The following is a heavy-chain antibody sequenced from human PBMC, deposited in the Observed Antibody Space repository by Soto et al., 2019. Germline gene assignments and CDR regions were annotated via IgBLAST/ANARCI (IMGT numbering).Heavy chain of an antibody. D-gene: IGHD4-17*01. CDR3: AKERYGDYDY. V-gene: IGHV3-30*18. J-gene: IGHJ4*02. CDR1: GFTFSSYG. CDR2: ISYDGSNK. Sequence: QVQLVESGGGVVQPGRSLRLSCAASGFTFSSYGMQWVRQAPGKGLEWVAVISYDGSNKYYADSVKGRFTIYRDNSKNTLYLQMNSLRAEDTAVYYCAKERYGDYDYWGQGTLVTVSS.